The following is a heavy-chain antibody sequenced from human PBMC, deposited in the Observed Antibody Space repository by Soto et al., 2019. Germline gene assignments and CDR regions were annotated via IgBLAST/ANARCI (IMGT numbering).Heavy chain of an antibody. CDR1: GYIFTNYD. CDR2: MNPDSGHT. V-gene: IGHV1-8*01. J-gene: IGHJ4*02. CDR3: ARGRHSAMAQGSAY. D-gene: IGHD5-18*01. Sequence: GASVKVSCKASGYIFTNYDINWVRQATGQGLEWMGWMNPDSGHTGYAQKFQGRVTMTRDTSISTAYVDLSSLTSDDTAVYYCARGRHSAMAQGSAYWGQGTLVTVSS.